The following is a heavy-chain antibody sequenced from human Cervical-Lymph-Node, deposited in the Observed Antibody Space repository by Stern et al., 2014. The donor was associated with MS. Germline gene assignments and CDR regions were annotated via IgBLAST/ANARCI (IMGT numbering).Heavy chain of an antibody. V-gene: IGHV1-69*06. Sequence: VQLVESGAELKKPGSSVKVSCKASGGTFSSYGISWVRQAPGQGLGWMGGIIPLFGTTNYARRFQGRVTITADISTSTAYMELSSLRFEDTAVYYCARDGDFGSNYGMDVWGQGTTVTVSS. D-gene: IGHD2-21*02. J-gene: IGHJ6*02. CDR3: ARDGDFGSNYGMDV. CDR2: IIPLFGTT. CDR1: GGTFSSYG.